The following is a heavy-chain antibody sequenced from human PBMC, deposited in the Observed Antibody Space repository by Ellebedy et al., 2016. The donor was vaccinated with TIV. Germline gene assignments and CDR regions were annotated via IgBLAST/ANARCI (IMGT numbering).Heavy chain of an antibody. Sequence: AASVKVSCKASGYTFTSYGISWVRQAPGQGLEWMGWISAYNGNTNYAQKLQGRVTMTTDTSTSTAYMELRSLRSDDTAVYYCARDLYGDYYYYGMDVWGQGTTVTVSS. J-gene: IGHJ6*02. V-gene: IGHV1-18*01. CDR1: GYTFTSYG. CDR2: ISAYNGNT. D-gene: IGHD4-17*01. CDR3: ARDLYGDYYYYGMDV.